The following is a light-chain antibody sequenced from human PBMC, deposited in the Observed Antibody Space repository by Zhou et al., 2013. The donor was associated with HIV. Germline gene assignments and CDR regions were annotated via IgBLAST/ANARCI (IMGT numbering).Light chain of an antibody. CDR2: GAS. V-gene: IGKV1-39*01. CDR1: QSISNY. J-gene: IGKJ4*01. CDR3: QQYKIYPLT. Sequence: DIQMTQSPSSLSASVGDRVTITCRASQSISNYLNWYQQKPGKAPKLLIYGASSLQSGVPSRFSGSGSGTDFTLTISNLQPEDIATYYCQQYKIYPLTFGGGTKVEIK.